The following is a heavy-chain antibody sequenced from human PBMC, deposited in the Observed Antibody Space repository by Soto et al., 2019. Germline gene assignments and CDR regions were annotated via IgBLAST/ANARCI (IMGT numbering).Heavy chain of an antibody. Sequence: GGSLRLSCAGSGFTFSSYAISWVRPAPGKGLERVSGITGSGSDTYYADSVKGRFTISRDNSKNIVYLQMNSLRAEDTAVYYCAKSSGTWSYYSDYWGQGTLVTVSS. CDR1: GFTFSSYA. J-gene: IGHJ4*02. CDR3: AKSSGTWSYYSDY. V-gene: IGHV3-23*01. CDR2: ITGSGSDT. D-gene: IGHD3-10*01.